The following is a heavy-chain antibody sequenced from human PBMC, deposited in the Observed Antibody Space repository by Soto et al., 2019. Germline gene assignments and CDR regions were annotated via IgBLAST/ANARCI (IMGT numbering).Heavy chain of an antibody. V-gene: IGHV3-11*06. CDR3: ARARLVVEGRFDY. CDR1: GFSFSDYY. J-gene: IGHJ4*02. Sequence: QVQLVESGGGLVKPGGSLRLSCAASGFSFSDYYMNWIRQAPGKGLEWVSYISSSGTHTNYADSVRGRFTISRDSAKNSLYLQMNGLRVEDTAVYYCARARLVVEGRFDYWGQGTLVTVSS. CDR2: ISSSGTHT. D-gene: IGHD3-22*01.